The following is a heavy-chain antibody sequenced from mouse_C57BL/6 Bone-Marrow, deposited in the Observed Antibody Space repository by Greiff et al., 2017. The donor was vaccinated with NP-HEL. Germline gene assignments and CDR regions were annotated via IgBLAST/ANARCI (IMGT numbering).Heavy chain of an antibody. CDR1: GYTFTDYY. D-gene: IGHD1-3*01. CDR2: INPNNGGT. CDR3: ASWELVGPYYYAMDY. J-gene: IGHJ4*01. V-gene: IGHV1-26*01. Sequence: EVQLQQSGPELVKPGASVKISCKASGYTFTDYYMNWVKQSHGKSLEWIGDINPNNGGTSYNQKFKGKATLTVDKSSSTAYMELRSLTSEDSEVYYCASWELVGPYYYAMDYWGRGTSVTVSS.